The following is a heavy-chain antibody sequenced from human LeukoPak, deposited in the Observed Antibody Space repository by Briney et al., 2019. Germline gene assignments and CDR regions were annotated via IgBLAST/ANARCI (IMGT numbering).Heavy chain of an antibody. CDR2: IIPIFGTV. Sequence: ASVKVSCKASGGTFSSYAISWVRQAPGQGLEWMGGIIPIFGTVNYAQKFQGRVTITTDESTSTAYMELSSLRSEDTAVYYCARAWNAVTGIDAFDIWGQGTMVTVSS. V-gene: IGHV1-69*05. CDR3: ARAWNAVTGIDAFDI. D-gene: IGHD1-20*01. CDR1: GGTFSSYA. J-gene: IGHJ3*02.